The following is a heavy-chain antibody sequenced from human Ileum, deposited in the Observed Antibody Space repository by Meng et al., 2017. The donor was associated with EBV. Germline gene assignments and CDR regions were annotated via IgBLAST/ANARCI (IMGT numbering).Heavy chain of an antibody. CDR2: IYWDDDK. V-gene: IGHV2-5*02. Sequence: QITLKESGPTLVKPXXXXTXTXTFSGFSLSISGVGVGGIRQPPGKALEWLALIYWDDDKRYSPSLKSRLTITKDTSKNQVVLTMTNMDPVDTATYYCTHRPMTSAYYYFDYWGQGTLVTVSS. CDR1: GFSLSISGVG. J-gene: IGHJ4*02. CDR3: THRPMTSAYYYFDY. D-gene: IGHD3-22*01.